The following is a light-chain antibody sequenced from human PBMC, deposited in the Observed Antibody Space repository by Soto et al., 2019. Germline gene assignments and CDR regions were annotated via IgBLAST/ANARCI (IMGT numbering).Light chain of an antibody. J-gene: IGKJ4*01. CDR2: GAS. Sequence: EIVLTQSPGTLSLSLGERATLSCRASQSVRSTYLAWYQQKPGQAPRLLIYGASSRATGIPDRFSGSGSGTDFTLTISRLEPEDFAVYYCQQYGNSPLTFGGGTKVEIK. CDR3: QQYGNSPLT. CDR1: QSVRSTY. V-gene: IGKV3-20*01.